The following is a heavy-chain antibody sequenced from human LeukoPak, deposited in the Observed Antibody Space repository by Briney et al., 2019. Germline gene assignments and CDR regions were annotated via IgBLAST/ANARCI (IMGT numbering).Heavy chain of an antibody. Sequence: EASVKVSCKVSGYTLTELSMHWVRQAPGKGLEWVGGFDPEDGETIYAQKFQGRVTMTEDTSTDTAYMELSSLRSEDTAVYYCARDREGDTAMAPYYFDYWGQGTLVTVSS. J-gene: IGHJ4*02. CDR3: ARDREGDTAMAPYYFDY. CDR1: GYTLTELS. V-gene: IGHV1-24*01. D-gene: IGHD5-18*01. CDR2: FDPEDGET.